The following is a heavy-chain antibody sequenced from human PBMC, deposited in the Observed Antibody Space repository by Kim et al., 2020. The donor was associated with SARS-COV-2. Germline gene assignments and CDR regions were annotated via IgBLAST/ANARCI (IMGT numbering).Heavy chain of an antibody. V-gene: IGHV4-34*01. CDR3: ARGAPGH. J-gene: IGHJ1*01. Sequence: SETLSLTCAVYGGSFSGFQWTWIRQTPGKGLEWIGEINHSGTTNYNPSLKSRVSMSVDTSKNQFSLKLTSVTAADRAVYYCARGAPGHWGQGTLVTVSS. CDR2: INHSGTT. CDR1: GGSFSGFQ.